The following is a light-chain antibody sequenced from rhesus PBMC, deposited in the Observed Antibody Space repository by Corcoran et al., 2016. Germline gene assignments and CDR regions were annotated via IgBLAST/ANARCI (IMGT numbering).Light chain of an antibody. CDR1: QSVSSY. Sequence: QVILTQSPATLSLSPGERATLSRRASQSVSSYLAWYQLKPGQAPRLLSYGASSRATGIPDRLRGSGSGTDFPLTISSLEPEVVGVYHCFPHSSGWTFGHGSKVEIK. J-gene: IGKJ1*01. CDR2: GAS. V-gene: IGKV3-10*01. CDR3: FPHSSGWT.